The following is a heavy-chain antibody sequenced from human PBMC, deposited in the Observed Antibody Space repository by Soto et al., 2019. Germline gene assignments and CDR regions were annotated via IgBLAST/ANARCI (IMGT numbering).Heavy chain of an antibody. Sequence: SETVSLTCTVSGDSISSYYWNWIRQPPGKGLEWIGYIYYTGNTNYNPSLKSRVTISVDTSKNHFSLKVSSVTAADTAVYYCARTPGESSGYQYYFDYWGQGTLVTVSS. J-gene: IGHJ4*02. D-gene: IGHD3-22*01. CDR2: IYYTGNT. CDR3: ARTPGESSGYQYYFDY. CDR1: GDSISSYY. V-gene: IGHV4-59*01.